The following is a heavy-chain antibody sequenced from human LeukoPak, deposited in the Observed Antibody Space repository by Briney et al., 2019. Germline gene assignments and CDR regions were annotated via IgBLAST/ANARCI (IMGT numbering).Heavy chain of an antibody. CDR1: GFSITSDGSC. CDR3: VRDKWVRAGSSWLHYGMDV. V-gene: IGHV4-30-4*01. CDR2: IYYSGNT. D-gene: IGHD6-13*01. J-gene: IGHJ6*02. Sequence: SQTLSLTCTVSGFSITSDGSCWSWIRQPPGKGLEWIGYIYYSGNTYYNPALQNRITISLDTSKNQVSLKLTAADTAVYYCVRDKWVRAGSSWLHYGMDVWGQGTTVTVSS.